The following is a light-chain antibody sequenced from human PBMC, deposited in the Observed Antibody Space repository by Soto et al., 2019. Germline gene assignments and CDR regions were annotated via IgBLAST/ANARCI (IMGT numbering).Light chain of an antibody. CDR3: QQYNDYWT. J-gene: IGKJ1*01. CDR2: RAS. CDR1: QTISNW. V-gene: IGKV1-5*03. Sequence: DIEMTQSPSTLSASLGARATLSCRASQTISNWLAWYQQKPGKAPKLLIYRASTLQIGVPSRFSGSGSGTEFTLTISSLQPDDFATYYCQQYNDYWTFGQGTKVDI.